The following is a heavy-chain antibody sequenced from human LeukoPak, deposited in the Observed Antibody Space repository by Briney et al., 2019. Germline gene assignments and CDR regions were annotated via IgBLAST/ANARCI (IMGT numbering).Heavy chain of an antibody. CDR3: ARLNDLASFDY. V-gene: IGHV4-34*01. D-gene: IGHD1-1*01. CDR1: GGSFSGYY. J-gene: IGHJ4*02. CDR2: INHSGST. Sequence: PSETLSLTCAVYGGSFSGYYWSWIRQPPGKGLEWIGEINHSGSTNYNPSLKSRVTISVDTSKNQFSLKLSSVTAADTAVYYCARLNDLASFDYWGQGTLVTVSS.